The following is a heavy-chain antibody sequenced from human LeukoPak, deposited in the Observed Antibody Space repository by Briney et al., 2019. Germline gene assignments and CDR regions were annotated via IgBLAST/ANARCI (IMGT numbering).Heavy chain of an antibody. D-gene: IGHD3-16*01. V-gene: IGHV3-48*01. CDR1: GFNFSSYS. CDR2: ISSSSSTI. J-gene: IGHJ4*02. Sequence: GGSLGLSCAASGFNFSSYSMNWVRQAPGKGLEWVSYISSSSSTIYFADSVKGRFTISRDNAKNSLSLQMNSQRAEDTAVYYCARGVGGAPNYFDYWGQGTLVTVSS. CDR3: ARGVGGAPNYFDY.